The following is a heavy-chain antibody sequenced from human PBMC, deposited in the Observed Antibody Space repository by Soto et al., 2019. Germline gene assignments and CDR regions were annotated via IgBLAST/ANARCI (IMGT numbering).Heavy chain of an antibody. CDR2: IIPILGIA. CDR1: GGTFNSYT. V-gene: IGHV1-69*02. J-gene: IGHJ4*02. Sequence: SVKVSCKASGGTFNSYTISWARQAPGQGLEWMGRIIPILGIANYAQKFQGRVTITADKSTSTAYMELSSLRSEDTAVYYCARAYYYDSSGYYPGLGYWGQGTLVTGSS. D-gene: IGHD3-22*01. CDR3: ARAYYYDSSGYYPGLGY.